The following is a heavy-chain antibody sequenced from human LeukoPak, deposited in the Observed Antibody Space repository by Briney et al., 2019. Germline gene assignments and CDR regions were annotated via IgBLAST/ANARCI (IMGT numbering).Heavy chain of an antibody. CDR1: GGTFSTSA. CDR2: LIPIFDTV. D-gene: IGHD6-6*01. Sequence: SVKVSCKAPGGTFSTSAISWVRQAPGPGRECMGGLIPIFDTVDYGQKLQGRVKINREESKRTAYTEVRSLISEDRAVYYCARSVRSGGWQQRVRGRDYGGQGILVGVPS. V-gene: IGHV1-69*05. J-gene: IGHJ4*02. CDR3: ARSVRSGGWQQRVRGRDY.